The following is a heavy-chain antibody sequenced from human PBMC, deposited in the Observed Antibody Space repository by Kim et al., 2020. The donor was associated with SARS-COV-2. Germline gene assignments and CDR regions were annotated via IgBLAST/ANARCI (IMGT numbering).Heavy chain of an antibody. CDR2: ISAYNGNT. V-gene: IGHV1-18*04. J-gene: IGHJ5*02. Sequence: ASVKVSCKASGYTFTSYGISWVRQAPGQGLEWMGWISAYNGNTNYAQNLQGRVTMTTDTSTSTAYMELRSLRSDDTAVYYCAREVDSSDINWFDPWGQGTLVTVSS. CDR1: GYTFTSYG. CDR3: AREVDSSDINWFDP. D-gene: IGHD6-25*01.